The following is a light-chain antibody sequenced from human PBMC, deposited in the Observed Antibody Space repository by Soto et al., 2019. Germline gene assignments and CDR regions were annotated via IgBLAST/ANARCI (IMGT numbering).Light chain of an antibody. CDR1: PSVTNY. CDR3: QQYGSSPRT. V-gene: IGKV3-20*01. J-gene: IGKJ1*01. Sequence: VLTQSAATLSLSPGERASLSCRASPSVTNYLAWYQQKPGQAPRLVIYGAFNRATGIPARFSGSGSGTDFTLTISRLEPEDFAVYYCQQYGSSPRTFGQGTKVDIK. CDR2: GAF.